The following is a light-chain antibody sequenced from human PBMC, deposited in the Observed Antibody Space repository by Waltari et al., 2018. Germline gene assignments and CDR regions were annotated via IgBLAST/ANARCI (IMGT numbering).Light chain of an antibody. V-gene: IGKV3-20*01. CDR1: QSVSKY. CDR2: DAS. CDR3: QKYGTLPAT. J-gene: IGKJ1*01. Sequence: EIVLTQSPGTLSLSPGERATIPCRASQSVSKYLAWYQQKPGQAPRLLIYDASTRATGIPDRFSGSGWGTDFSLTISRLEPEDFAVYYCQKYGTLPATFGQGTKVQMK.